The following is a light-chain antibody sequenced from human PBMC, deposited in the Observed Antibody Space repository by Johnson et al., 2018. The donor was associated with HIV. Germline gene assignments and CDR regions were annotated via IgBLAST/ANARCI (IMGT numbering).Light chain of an antibody. CDR3: GTGDSTLRTGF. CDR2: DNN. Sequence: QSVLTQPPSVSAAPRQKVTISCSGSSSNIGNNYVSWYQQVPGTAPKLLIYDNNKRPSGIPDRFSGSKSGTSATLGITGLQTGDEADYYCGTGDSTLRTGFFGTGTKVTVL. CDR1: SSNIGNNY. J-gene: IGLJ1*01. V-gene: IGLV1-51*01.